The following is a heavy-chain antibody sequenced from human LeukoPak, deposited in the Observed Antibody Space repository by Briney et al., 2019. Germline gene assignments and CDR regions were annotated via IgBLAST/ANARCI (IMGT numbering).Heavy chain of an antibody. CDR3: ARVHDYGDYGTFDY. CDR1: GGSISSYY. J-gene: IGHJ4*02. Sequence: SETLSLTCTVSGGSISSYYWSWIRQPAGKGLEGIGRIYTSGSTNYNPSLKSRVTMSVDTSKNQFSLKLSSVTAADTAVYYCARVHDYGDYGTFDYWGQGTLVTVSS. D-gene: IGHD4-17*01. CDR2: IYTSGST. V-gene: IGHV4-4*07.